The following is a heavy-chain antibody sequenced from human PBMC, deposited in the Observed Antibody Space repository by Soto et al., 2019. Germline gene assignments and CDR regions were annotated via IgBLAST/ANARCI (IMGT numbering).Heavy chain of an antibody. CDR2: IIPALGTA. D-gene: IGHD4-17*01. V-gene: IGHV1-69*08. Sequence: QDQLVQSGAEVKKPGSSVKVSCKASGGTFSSHTFSWVRQAPGQGLEWMGRIIPALGTATYAQKFQGRVTITAEESATTVCMELNSLRSEAPAVYYCAGPDFGDYWYFDLWGRGTLVTVSS. J-gene: IGHJ2*01. CDR3: AGPDFGDYWYFDL. CDR1: GGTFSSHT.